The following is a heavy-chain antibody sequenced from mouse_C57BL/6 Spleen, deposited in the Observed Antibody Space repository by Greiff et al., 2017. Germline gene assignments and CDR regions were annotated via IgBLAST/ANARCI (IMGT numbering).Heavy chain of an antibody. CDR1: GYAFTNYL. CDR2: INPGSGGT. D-gene: IGHD2-10*01. V-gene: IGHV1-54*01. Sequence: QVQLQQSGAELVRPGTSVKVSCKASGYAFTNYLIEWVKQRPGQGLEWIGVINPGSGGTNYNEKFKGKATMTADKSSSTAYMQLSSLTSEDSAVYFGATTYYLGAMDYWGQGTSVTVSS. CDR3: ATTYYLGAMDY. J-gene: IGHJ4*01.